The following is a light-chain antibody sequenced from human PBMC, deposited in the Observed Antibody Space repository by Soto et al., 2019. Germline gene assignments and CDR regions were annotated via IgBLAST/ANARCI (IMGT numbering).Light chain of an antibody. CDR3: QHYQRYPPS. J-gene: IGKJ4*01. CDR2: DAT. CDR1: HPININ. V-gene: IGKV1-16*01. Sequence: DIQMTQSPSSLSASVGDRVTITCRASHPININLVWFQQKPGKAPKSLIYDATHLQSGVPSRFSGSGGGTDFTLTICSLQPEDVATYYCQHYQRYPPSFGGGTKLEIK.